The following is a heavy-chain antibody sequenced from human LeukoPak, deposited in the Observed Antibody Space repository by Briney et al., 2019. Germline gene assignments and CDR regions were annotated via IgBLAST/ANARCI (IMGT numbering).Heavy chain of an antibody. J-gene: IGHJ6*03. V-gene: IGHV1-69*05. CDR3: ARVSGWLFFDKGYYYMDV. CDR1: GGTFSSYA. CDR2: IIPIFGTA. D-gene: IGHD6-19*01. Sequence: ASVKVSCKASGGTFSSYAISWVRQAPGQGLEWMGGIIPIFGTANYAQKFQGRVTMTRNTSISTAYMELSSLRSEDTAVYYCARVSGWLFFDKGYYYMDVWGKGTTVTISS.